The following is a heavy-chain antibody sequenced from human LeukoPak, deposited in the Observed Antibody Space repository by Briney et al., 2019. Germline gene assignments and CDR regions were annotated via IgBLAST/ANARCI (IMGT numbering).Heavy chain of an antibody. V-gene: IGHV4-59*01. D-gene: IGHD6-13*01. J-gene: IGHJ4*02. Sequence: PSETLSLTCTVSGGSISSYYWSWIRQPPGKGLEWIGYIYYSGSTNYNPSLKSRVTISVDTSKNQFSLRLSSVTAADTAVYYCARVDSSNWYEYRGYFDYWGQGTLVTVSS. CDR2: IYYSGST. CDR3: ARVDSSNWYEYRGYFDY. CDR1: GGSISSYY.